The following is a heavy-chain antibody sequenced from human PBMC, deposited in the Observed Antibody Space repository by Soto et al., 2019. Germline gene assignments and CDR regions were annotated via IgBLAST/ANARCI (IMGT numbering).Heavy chain of an antibody. V-gene: IGHV3-13*04. D-gene: IGHD2-15*01. CDR1: GFTVSYYD. Sequence: EVQLVESGGGLVQPGRSLRLSCAASGFTVSYYDIHWVRQGAGEGLEWVSAIGSDGKTYYAASVKGRFTISRENGKSSVYLQMDSLSAGDTAVYYCARRYCSGNTCPGIALDLWGQGILVTVSS. CDR3: ARRYCSGNTCPGIALDL. J-gene: IGHJ4*02. CDR2: IGSDGKT.